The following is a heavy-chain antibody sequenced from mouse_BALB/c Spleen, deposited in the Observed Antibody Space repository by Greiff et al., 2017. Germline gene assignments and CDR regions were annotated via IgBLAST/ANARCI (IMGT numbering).Heavy chain of an antibody. CDR3: ARETTVVDAMDY. CDR2: ISDGGSYT. CDR1: GFTFSDYY. V-gene: IGHV5-4*02. Sequence: EVQGVESGGGLVKPGGSLKLSCAASGFTFSDYYMYWVRQTPEKRLEWVATISDGGSYTYYPDSVKGRFTISRDNAKNNLYLQMSSLKSEDTAMYYCARETTVVDAMDYWGQGTSVTVSS. D-gene: IGHD1-1*01. J-gene: IGHJ4*01.